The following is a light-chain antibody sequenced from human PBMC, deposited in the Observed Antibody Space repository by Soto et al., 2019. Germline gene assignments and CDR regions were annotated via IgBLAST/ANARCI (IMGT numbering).Light chain of an antibody. CDR1: QGIGNY. CDR3: QHYNSYSEA. CDR2: KAS. J-gene: IGKJ1*01. V-gene: IGKV1-5*03. Sequence: DFPMTQSPSSLSASVGDRFTITGLASQGIGNYLAWYQQKPGKAPKLLIYKASTLKSGVPSRFSGSGSGTECTLTISSLQPDDFATYYCQHYNSYSEAFGQGTKVDIK.